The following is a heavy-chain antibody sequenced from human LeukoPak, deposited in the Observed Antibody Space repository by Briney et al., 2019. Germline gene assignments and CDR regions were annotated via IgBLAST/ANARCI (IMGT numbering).Heavy chain of an antibody. CDR1: GFTFSSYG. CDR3: ARDSRHLLYYFDY. Sequence: PGRSLRLSCAGSGFTFSSYGMHWVRQAPGKGLEWVAVIWYDGSNKYYADSVKGRFTISRDNSKNALYLQMNSLRAEDTAVYYCARDSRHLLYYFDYWGQGTLVTVSS. CDR2: IWYDGSNK. D-gene: IGHD2/OR15-2a*01. V-gene: IGHV3-33*01. J-gene: IGHJ4*02.